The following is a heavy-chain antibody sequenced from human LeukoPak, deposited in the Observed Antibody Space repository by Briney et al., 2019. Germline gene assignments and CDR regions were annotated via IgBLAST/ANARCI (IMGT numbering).Heavy chain of an antibody. Sequence: PGGSLRLSCAASGFTFSSYGMHWVRQAPGKGLEWVAVIWYDGSNKYYADSVKGRFTISRDNSKNTLYLQMNSLRAEDTAVYYCARDGYPVTPRSLGAFDIWGQGTMVTVSS. J-gene: IGHJ3*02. CDR3: ARDGYPVTPRSLGAFDI. D-gene: IGHD4-17*01. CDR1: GFTFSSYG. V-gene: IGHV3-33*08. CDR2: IWYDGSNK.